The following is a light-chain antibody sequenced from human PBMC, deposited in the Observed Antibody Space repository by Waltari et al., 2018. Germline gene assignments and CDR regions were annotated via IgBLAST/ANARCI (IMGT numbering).Light chain of an antibody. CDR2: GTS. V-gene: IGKV3-20*01. J-gene: IGKJ2*01. CDR3: QQYGSSIMYT. CDR1: QSLTKRY. Sequence: VLKQSPGTLSLSPGERATISCRASQSLTKRYLAWYQQKPGQAPRLLIYGTSSRAAGIPDRFSGSGSGTDFTLTISRLEPEDSAVYYCQQYGSSIMYTFGQGTKLEIK.